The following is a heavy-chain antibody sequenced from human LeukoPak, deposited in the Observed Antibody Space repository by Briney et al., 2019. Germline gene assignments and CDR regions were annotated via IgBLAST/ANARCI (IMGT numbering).Heavy chain of an antibody. Sequence: PGRSLRLSCAASGFIFSSYGMHWVRQAPGKGLEWVAGISYDGTNKYHADAVKGRFAISRDNWKRILFLQLNSLRAEDTALYYCARDLHYYVAMDVWGQGTTVTVSS. J-gene: IGHJ6*02. CDR2: ISYDGTNK. V-gene: IGHV3-30*03. CDR3: ARDLHYYVAMDV. D-gene: IGHD3-10*02. CDR1: GFIFSSYG.